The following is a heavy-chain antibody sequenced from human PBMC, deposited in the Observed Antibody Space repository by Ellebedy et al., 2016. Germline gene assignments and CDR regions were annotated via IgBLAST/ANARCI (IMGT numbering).Heavy chain of an antibody. J-gene: IGHJ4*02. Sequence: ASVKVSXXVSGYTLTELSMHWVRQAPGKGLEWMGGFDPEDGETIYAQKFQGRVTMTEDTSTDTAYMELSSLRSEDTAVYYCASYYYDSSGYYLHLYDYWGQGTLVTVSS. CDR3: ASYYYDSSGYYLHLYDY. CDR1: GYTLTELS. V-gene: IGHV1-24*01. CDR2: FDPEDGET. D-gene: IGHD3-22*01.